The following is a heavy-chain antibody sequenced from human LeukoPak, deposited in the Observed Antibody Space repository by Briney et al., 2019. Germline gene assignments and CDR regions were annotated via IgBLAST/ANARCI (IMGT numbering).Heavy chain of an antibody. V-gene: IGHV3-21*04. Sequence: GGSLRLSCAASGFSFSSYTMNWVRQAPGKGLEWVSFISSSSSYIYYADSVKGRFTISRDNAKKSLYLQMNSLRAEDTAVYYCARRAGGYSHPYDYWGQGILVTVSS. CDR3: ARRAGGYSHPYDY. D-gene: IGHD4-23*01. CDR1: GFSFSSYT. J-gene: IGHJ4*02. CDR2: ISSSSSYI.